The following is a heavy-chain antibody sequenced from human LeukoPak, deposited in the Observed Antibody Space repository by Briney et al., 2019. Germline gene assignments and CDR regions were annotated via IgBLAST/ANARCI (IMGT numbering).Heavy chain of an antibody. J-gene: IGHJ4*02. V-gene: IGHV4-59*01. CDR2: IYYTGST. Sequence: SETLSLTCTVSGGSITNYYWSWIRQPPGKGLEWIGYIYYTGSTTYNPSLKSRVTISVDTSKNHFSLNLSSVTAADTAVYYCARAVSGYYFDYWGQGTLVAVSS. CDR1: GGSITNYY. D-gene: IGHD6-19*01. CDR3: ARAVSGYYFDY.